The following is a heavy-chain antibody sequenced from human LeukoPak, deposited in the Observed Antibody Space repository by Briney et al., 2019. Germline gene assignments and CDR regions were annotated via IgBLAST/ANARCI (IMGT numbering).Heavy chain of an antibody. D-gene: IGHD3-3*01. Sequence: ASVKFSCKASGYTFTSYYMHWVRQAPGQGLEWMGIINPSGGSTSYAQKFQGRVSMTRDTSTSTVYMELSSLRSEDTAVYYCARKNDFWSGQGWLDPWGQGTLVTVSS. J-gene: IGHJ5*02. CDR3: ARKNDFWSGQGWLDP. V-gene: IGHV1-46*01. CDR2: INPSGGST. CDR1: GYTFTSYY.